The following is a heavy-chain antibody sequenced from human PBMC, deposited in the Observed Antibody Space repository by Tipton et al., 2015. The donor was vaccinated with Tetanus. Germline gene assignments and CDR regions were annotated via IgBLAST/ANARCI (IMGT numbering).Heavy chain of an antibody. D-gene: IGHD3-3*01. V-gene: IGHV4-39*01. J-gene: IGHJ4*02. Sequence: TLSLTCTVSGGSISSSSYYWGWIRQPPGKGLEWIGSIYYSGSTYYNPSLKSRVTISVDTSKNQFSLKLSSVTAADTAVYYCARQLLDSGPYYFDYWGQGTLVTVSS. CDR3: ARQLLDSGPYYFDY. CDR1: GGSISSSSYY. CDR2: IYYSGST.